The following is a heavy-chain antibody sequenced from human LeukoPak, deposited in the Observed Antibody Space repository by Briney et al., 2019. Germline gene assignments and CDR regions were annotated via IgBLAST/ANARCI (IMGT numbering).Heavy chain of an antibody. J-gene: IGHJ4*02. V-gene: IGHV3-30-3*01. CDR3: ARGRLGETGGNPSHPPRGFDY. CDR1: GFTFSSYA. D-gene: IGHD4-23*01. CDR2: ISYDGSNK. Sequence: PGGSLRLSCAASGFTFSSYAMHWVRQAPGKGLEWVAVISYDGSNKYYADSVKGRFTISRDNSKNTLYLQMNSLRAEDTAVYYCARGRLGETGGNPSHPPRGFDYWGQGTLVTVSS.